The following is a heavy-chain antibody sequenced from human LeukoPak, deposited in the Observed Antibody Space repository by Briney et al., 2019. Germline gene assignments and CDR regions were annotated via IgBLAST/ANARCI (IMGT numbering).Heavy chain of an antibody. CDR3: AKDRLAVAGTLILDY. J-gene: IGHJ4*02. CDR2: ISYDGSNK. Sequence: GGSLRLSCAASGFTFSSCGMHWVRQAPGKGLEWVAVISYDGSNKYYADFVKGRFTISRDNSKNTLYLQMNSLRAEDTAVYYCAKDRLAVAGTLILDYWGQGTLVTVSS. D-gene: IGHD6-19*01. V-gene: IGHV3-30*18. CDR1: GFTFSSCG.